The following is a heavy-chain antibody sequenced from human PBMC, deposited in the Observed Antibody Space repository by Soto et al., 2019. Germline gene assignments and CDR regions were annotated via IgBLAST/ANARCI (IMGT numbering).Heavy chain of an antibody. CDR3: ATARWELLNNGLDI. CDR1: GFIFSDYC. J-gene: IGHJ3*02. D-gene: IGHD2-15*01. V-gene: IGHV3-7*01. CDR2: IKHDGSEK. Sequence: PXESLRLSFAGSGFIFSDYCMSWVRQAPGKGLEWVANIKHDGSEKEYVDSLKGRVTISRDNAKNSLFLQLNFLRAEDTAVYYCATARWELLNNGLDIWGQGTMVTVSS.